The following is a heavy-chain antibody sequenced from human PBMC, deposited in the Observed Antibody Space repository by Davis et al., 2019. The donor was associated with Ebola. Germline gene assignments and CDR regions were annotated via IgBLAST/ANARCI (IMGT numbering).Heavy chain of an antibody. D-gene: IGHD1-7*01. Sequence: PGGSLRLSCAASGFTFSTYTMTWVRQAPGKGLEWVSSISSSSSYIYYADSVKGRFTISRDNAKNSLYLQMNSLRDEDTAVYYCAKDELISSVILEYWGQGTLVTVSS. J-gene: IGHJ4*02. CDR2: ISSSSSYI. V-gene: IGHV3-21*01. CDR1: GFTFSTYT. CDR3: AKDELISSVILEY.